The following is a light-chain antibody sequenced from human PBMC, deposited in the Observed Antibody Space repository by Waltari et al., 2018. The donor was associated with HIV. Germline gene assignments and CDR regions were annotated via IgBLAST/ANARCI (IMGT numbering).Light chain of an antibody. V-gene: IGKV3-15*01. CDR3: QQDSSWAL. Sequence: EIVMTQSPATLSASPGERANHPCRANQSVSSHLAWYQQKSGQAPRLLIDGACSRATGIPARFSGSASGTECTLTISSLQSEDFAVYYGQQDSSWALFGGGTNVEIK. J-gene: IGKJ4*02. CDR2: GAC. CDR1: QSVSSH.